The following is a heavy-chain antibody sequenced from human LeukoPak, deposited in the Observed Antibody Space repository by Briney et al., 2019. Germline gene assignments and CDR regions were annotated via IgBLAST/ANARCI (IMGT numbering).Heavy chain of an antibody. CDR3: AKEDHDSSSWYRSNWFDP. CDR2: ISGSGGST. CDR1: GFTFSSYA. J-gene: IGHJ5*02. Sequence: GGSLRLSCAASGFTFSSYAMSWVRQAPGKGLEWVSAISGSGGSTYYADSVKGRFTISRDNSKNTLYLQMNSLRADDKAVYYCAKEDHDSSSWYRSNWFDPWGQGTLVTVSS. V-gene: IGHV3-23*01. D-gene: IGHD6-13*01.